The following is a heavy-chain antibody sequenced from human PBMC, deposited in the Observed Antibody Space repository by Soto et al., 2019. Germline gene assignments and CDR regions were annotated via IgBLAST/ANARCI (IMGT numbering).Heavy chain of an antibody. Sequence: QVQLVQSGAEVKKPGASVKVSCKASGYTFSSDGISWVRQAPGQGLEWLGGISAYNGNTNYAQKLQGRVTMTTDTSTSTAYMELRSLRSDDTAVYYCARDRGDMVRGVNDYWGQGTLVTVSS. V-gene: IGHV1-18*01. J-gene: IGHJ4*02. CDR2: ISAYNGNT. CDR1: GYTFSSDG. CDR3: ARDRGDMVRGVNDY. D-gene: IGHD3-10*01.